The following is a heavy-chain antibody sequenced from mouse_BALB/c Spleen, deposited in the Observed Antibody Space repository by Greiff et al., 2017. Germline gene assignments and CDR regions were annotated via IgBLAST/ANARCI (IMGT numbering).Heavy chain of an antibody. CDR2: IDPETGGT. CDR1: GYTFTDYE. Sequence: QVQLQQSGAELVRPGASVTLSCKASGYTFTDYEMHWVKQTPVHGLEWIGAIDPETGGTAYNQKFKGKATLTADKSSSTAYMELRSLTSEDSAVYYCTRVRTWFAYWGQGTLVTVSA. J-gene: IGHJ3*01. CDR3: TRVRTWFAY. V-gene: IGHV1-15*01.